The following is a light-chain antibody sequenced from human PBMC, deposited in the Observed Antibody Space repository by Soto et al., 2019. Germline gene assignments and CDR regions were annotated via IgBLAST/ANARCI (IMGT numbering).Light chain of an antibody. V-gene: IGLV2-8*01. Sequence: QSGLTQPPCASGSPGQSVTIAGTGTSSDIGTYDYVSWYQHLPDKAPKLIIYEVSKRPSGVPDRFSGSKSGNTASLTVSGLQAEDEGGYYCFLYGCGKEFYVLGTVHKVT. CDR2: EVS. CDR1: SSDIGTYDY. CDR3: FLYGCGKEFYV. J-gene: IGLJ1*01.